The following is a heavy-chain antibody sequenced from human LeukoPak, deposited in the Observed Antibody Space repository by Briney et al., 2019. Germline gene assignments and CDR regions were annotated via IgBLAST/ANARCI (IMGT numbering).Heavy chain of an antibody. V-gene: IGHV1-69*13. CDR1: GGTFSSYA. D-gene: IGHD2-15*01. CDR2: IIPIFGTA. Sequence: SVTVSCKASGGTFSSYAISWVRQAPGQGLEWMGGIIPIFGTANYAQKFQGRVTITADESTSTAYMELSSLRSEDTAVYYCASGYCSGGSCYSGLRGPFSPWGQGTLVTVSS. J-gene: IGHJ5*01. CDR3: ASGYCSGGSCYSGLRGPFSP.